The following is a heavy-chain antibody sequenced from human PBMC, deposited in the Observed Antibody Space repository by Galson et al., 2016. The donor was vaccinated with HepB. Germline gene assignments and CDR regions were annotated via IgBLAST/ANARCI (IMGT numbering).Heavy chain of an antibody. CDR1: GGSISSSSYY. D-gene: IGHD3-10*01. CDR2: IYYSGST. V-gene: IGHV4-39*01. J-gene: IGHJ4*02. CDR3: ARRSDDAFGSGSLDF. Sequence: SETLSLTCTVSGGSISSSSYYWGWIRQPPGKGLEWIGSIYYSGSTYYNPSLQSRVTISVDTSKNQFFLTLTSVTAADTAVYYCARRSDDAFGSGSLDFWGQGTLVTVSS.